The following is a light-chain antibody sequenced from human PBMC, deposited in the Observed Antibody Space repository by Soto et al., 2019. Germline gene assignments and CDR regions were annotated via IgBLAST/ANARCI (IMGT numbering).Light chain of an antibody. CDR3: QKYESTPPT. CDR1: QSVLYSSNNKNY. Sequence: DIVMTQSPDSLAVSLGERATINCNSSQSVLYSSNNKNYLAWYQQRPGQPPKLLIYWASTRESGVPDRFSGSGSGTDFTLTITSRQAEDVAVYYWQKYESTPPTFGQGTKLEIK. CDR2: WAS. J-gene: IGKJ2*01. V-gene: IGKV4-1*01.